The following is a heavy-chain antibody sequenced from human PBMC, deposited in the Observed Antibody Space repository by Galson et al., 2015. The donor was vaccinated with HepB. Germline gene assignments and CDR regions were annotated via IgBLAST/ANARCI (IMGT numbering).Heavy chain of an antibody. J-gene: IGHJ4*02. V-gene: IGHV1-2*06. CDR3: ARERDWGSNYFDY. CDR2: INPNSGDT. D-gene: IGHD7-27*01. Sequence: SVKVSCKASGYTFTGYYMHWVRQAPGQGLEWMGRINPNSGDTNYAQKFQGMVTMTRDTSISTAYMELSRLRSDDTAVYYCARERDWGSNYFDYWGQGTLVTVSS. CDR1: GYTFTGYY.